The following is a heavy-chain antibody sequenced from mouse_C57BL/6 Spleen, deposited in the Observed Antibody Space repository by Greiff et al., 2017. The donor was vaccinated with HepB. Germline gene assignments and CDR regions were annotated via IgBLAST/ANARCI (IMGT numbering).Heavy chain of an antibody. CDR2: IHPNSGST. CDR1: GYTFTSYW. D-gene: IGHD2-1*01. Sequence: QVQLQQPGAELVKPGASVKLSCKASGYTFTSYWMHWVKQRPGQGLEWIGMIHPNSGSTNYNEKFKSKATLTVDKSSSTAYMQLSSLTSEDSAVYYCARGGNYYGNYEYFDVWGTGTTVTVSS. CDR3: ARGGNYYGNYEYFDV. J-gene: IGHJ1*03. V-gene: IGHV1-64*01.